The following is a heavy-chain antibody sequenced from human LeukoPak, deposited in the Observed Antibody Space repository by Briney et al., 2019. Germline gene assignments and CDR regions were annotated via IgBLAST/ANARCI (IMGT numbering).Heavy chain of an antibody. V-gene: IGHV1-69*13. CDR1: GGTFISYA. CDR2: IIPIFGTA. D-gene: IGHD2-15*01. Sequence: ASVKVSCKASGGTFISYAISWVRQAPGQGLEWMGGIIPIFGTANYAQKFQGRVTITADESTSTAYTELSSLRSEDTAVYYCARDGYCSGGSCHDAFDIWGQGTMVTVSS. CDR3: ARDGYCSGGSCHDAFDI. J-gene: IGHJ3*02.